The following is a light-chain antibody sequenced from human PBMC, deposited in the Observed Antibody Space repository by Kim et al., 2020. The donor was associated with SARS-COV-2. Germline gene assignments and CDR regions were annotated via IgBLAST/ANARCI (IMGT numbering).Light chain of an antibody. J-gene: IGLJ2*01. CDR1: GLEGKD. V-gene: IGLV3-1*01. Sequence: APPGQAGSISCSGDGLEGKDACWYQKKPGQSPILLIYQDNKRPSGIPERFSGSSSVNAATLTSRETQAVDEADYYWQAWDSTTAVFGAGTQLTVL. CDR3: QAWDSTTAV. CDR2: QDN.